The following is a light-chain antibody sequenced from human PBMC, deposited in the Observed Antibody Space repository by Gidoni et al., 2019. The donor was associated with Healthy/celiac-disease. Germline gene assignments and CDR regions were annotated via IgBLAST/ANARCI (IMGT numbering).Light chain of an antibody. CDR2: GAS. J-gene: IGKJ4*01. Sequence: EIVLRQSPGTLSLSPGERATLSCRASQSVSSSYLAWYQQKPGQAPRLLIYGASSRATGIPDRFSGSGSGTDFTLTISRLEPEDFAVYYCQQYGSSPRTFGGGTKVEIK. CDR1: QSVSSSY. CDR3: QQYGSSPRT. V-gene: IGKV3-20*01.